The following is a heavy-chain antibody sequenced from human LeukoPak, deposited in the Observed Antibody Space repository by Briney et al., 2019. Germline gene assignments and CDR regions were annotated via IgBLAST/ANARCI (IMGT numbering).Heavy chain of an antibody. Sequence: SETLSLTCTVSGGSISSYYWSWTRQPPGKGLEWIGYIYYSGSTNYNPSLKSRVTISVDTSKNQFSLKLGSVTAADTAVYYCARERIDGSGSYSQFDYWGQGTLLTVSS. CDR1: GGSISSYY. CDR3: ARERIDGSGSYSQFDY. V-gene: IGHV4-59*01. CDR2: IYYSGST. J-gene: IGHJ4*02. D-gene: IGHD3-10*01.